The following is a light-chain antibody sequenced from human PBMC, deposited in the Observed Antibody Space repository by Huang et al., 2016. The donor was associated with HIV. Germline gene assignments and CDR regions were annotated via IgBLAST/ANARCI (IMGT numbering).Light chain of an antibody. J-gene: IGKJ2*01. CDR3: QQYGTSPRT. CDR1: QVVSNSY. CDR2: GAS. Sequence: EIVLRQSPVTLSLSPGERATLSGRASQVVSNSYLAWYQQKLGQPPRLLIYGASSRATGIPDRFSGSGSGTDFTLTISRLEPEDFAVYYCQQYGTSPRTFGQGTKLEIK. V-gene: IGKV3-20*01.